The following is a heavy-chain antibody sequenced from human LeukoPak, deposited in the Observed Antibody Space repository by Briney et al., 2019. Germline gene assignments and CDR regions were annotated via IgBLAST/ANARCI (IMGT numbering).Heavy chain of an antibody. J-gene: IGHJ4*02. V-gene: IGHV1-69*05. CDR3: ARNGITGTVLSY. D-gene: IGHD1/OR15-1a*01. Sequence: GASVKVSCKASGGTFSSYAIRWVRQAPGQGLEWMGGIIPIFGTANYAQKFQGRVTITTDESTSTAYMELSSLRSEDTAVYYCARNGITGTVLSYWGQGTLVTVSS. CDR2: IIPIFGTA. CDR1: GGTFSSYA.